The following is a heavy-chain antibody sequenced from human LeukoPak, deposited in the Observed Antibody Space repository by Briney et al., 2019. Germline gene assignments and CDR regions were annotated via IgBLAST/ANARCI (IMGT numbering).Heavy chain of an antibody. CDR1: GFTFSSVS. CDR3: ARGRSGYYFDY. CDR2: ISSTSTST. Sequence: GGSLRLSCAASGFTFSSVSMNWVRQAPRKGLEWVSYISSTSTSTYYADSAKGRFTISRDNAQNSLYLQMNSLGDDDTAVYYCARGRSGYYFDYWGQGTLVTVSS. J-gene: IGHJ4*02. V-gene: IGHV3-48*02. D-gene: IGHD3-22*01.